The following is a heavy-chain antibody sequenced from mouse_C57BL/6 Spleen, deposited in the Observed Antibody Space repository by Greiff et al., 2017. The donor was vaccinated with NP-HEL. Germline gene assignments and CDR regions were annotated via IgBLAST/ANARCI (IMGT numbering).Heavy chain of an antibody. CDR2: IDPSDSYT. D-gene: IGHD1-1*01. V-gene: IGHV1-50*01. J-gene: IGHJ1*03. Sequence: VQLQQPGAELVKPGASVKLSCKASGYTFTSYWMQWVKQRPGQGLEWIGEIDPSDSYTNYNQKFKGKATLTVDTSSSTAYMQLSSLTSEDSAVYYCARLTTVVATRYFDVWGTGTTVTVSS. CDR3: ARLTTVVATRYFDV. CDR1: GYTFTSYW.